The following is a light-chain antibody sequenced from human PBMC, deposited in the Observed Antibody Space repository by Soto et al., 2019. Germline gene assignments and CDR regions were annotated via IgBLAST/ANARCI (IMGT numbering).Light chain of an antibody. J-gene: IGKJ5*01. Sequence: EIVMTQSAATLSVSPGGRATLSCRASQRVSSNVAWYQQKPGQAPRLLIYGASSRATGIPDRFSGSGSGTDFTLTISRLEPADFAVYYCQQYGSSLITFGQGTRLEI. CDR1: QRVSSN. V-gene: IGKV3-20*01. CDR3: QQYGSSLIT. CDR2: GAS.